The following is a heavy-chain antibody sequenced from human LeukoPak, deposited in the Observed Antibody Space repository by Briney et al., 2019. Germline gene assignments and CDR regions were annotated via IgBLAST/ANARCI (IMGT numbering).Heavy chain of an antibody. D-gene: IGHD6-13*01. V-gene: IGHV3-66*02. J-gene: IGHJ4*02. CDR3: AREGSIAAAAAPYFDY. CDR1: GFTFRDYY. CDR2: IYSGGST. Sequence: KPGGSLRLSCAASGFTFRDYYMSWIRQAPGKGLEWVSVIYSGGSTYYADSVKGRLTISRDNSKNTLYLQMNSLRAEDTAVYYCAREGSIAAAAAPYFDYWGQGTLVTVSS.